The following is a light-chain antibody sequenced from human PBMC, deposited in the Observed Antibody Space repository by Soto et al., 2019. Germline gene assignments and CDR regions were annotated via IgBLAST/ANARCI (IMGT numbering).Light chain of an antibody. CDR1: QSLRSN. CDR2: SAS. J-gene: IGKJ1*01. V-gene: IGKV3-15*01. CDR3: QKQHKLPPA. Sequence: EIVMTQSPVTLFVSPGEAVTLSCRASQSLRSNLAWYQQKPGQTPRLLIYSASIRAAATPARFSGSGAGTNFSLTISSLQAEDFAVYYFQKQHKLPPAFGQGTKV.